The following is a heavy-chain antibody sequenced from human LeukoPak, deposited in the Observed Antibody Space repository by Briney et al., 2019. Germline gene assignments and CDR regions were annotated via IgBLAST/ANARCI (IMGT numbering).Heavy chain of an antibody. J-gene: IGHJ2*01. CDR1: GFTFTNAW. CDR3: TTETNWYFDL. V-gene: IGHV3-15*01. CDR2: IKSKTDGGTT. Sequence: PGGSLRLSCAASGFTFTNAWMSWVRQAPGKGLEWIGRIKSKTDGGTTDYAAPVKGRFTISTDDSENTLYLQMNSLKTEDTAVSSCTTETNWYFDLWGRGTLVTVSS. D-gene: IGHD1-1*01.